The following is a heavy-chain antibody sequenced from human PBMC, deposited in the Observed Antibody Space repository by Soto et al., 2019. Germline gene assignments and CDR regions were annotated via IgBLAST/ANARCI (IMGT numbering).Heavy chain of an antibody. CDR2: IYYSGST. V-gene: IGHV4-39*01. D-gene: IGHD3-3*01. CDR1: GGSISSSSYY. CDR3: ARQNLVLRFLEPPGGNWFDP. J-gene: IGHJ5*02. Sequence: SETLSLTCTVSGGSISSSSYYWGWIRQPPGKGLEGIGSIYYSGSTYYNPSLKSRVTISVDTSKNQFSLKLSSVTAADTAVYYCARQNLVLRFLEPPGGNWFDPWGQGTLVTVSS.